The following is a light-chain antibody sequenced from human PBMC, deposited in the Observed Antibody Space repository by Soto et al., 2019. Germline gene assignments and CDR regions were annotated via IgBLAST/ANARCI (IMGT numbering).Light chain of an antibody. CDR1: QSVSSY. Sequence: EVVMTQSPATLSVSPGERATLSCRASQSVSSYLAWFQQKPGQAPRLLIYDASKRATGIPARFSGSGSGTDFTLTISDLEPDDFAVYYCQQRNSWPPLFTFGPGTKVDNK. V-gene: IGKV3-11*01. CDR2: DAS. CDR3: QQRNSWPPLFT. J-gene: IGKJ3*01.